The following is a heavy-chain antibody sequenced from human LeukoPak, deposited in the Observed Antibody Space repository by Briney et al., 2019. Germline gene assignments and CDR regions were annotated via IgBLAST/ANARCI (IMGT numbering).Heavy chain of an antibody. CDR3: AKSARLATVTQFGGAFDI. CDR2: ISDGGTIT. J-gene: IGHJ3*02. Sequence: PGGSLRLSRAASGFTFSDYAMSWVRQAPGKGLEWVSTISDGGTITYYADSVKGRFTISRDNSKNTLFLHMNSLRAEDTAVYYCAKSARLATVTQFGGAFDIWGQGTMVTVSS. V-gene: IGHV3-23*01. CDR1: GFTFSDYA. D-gene: IGHD4-17*01.